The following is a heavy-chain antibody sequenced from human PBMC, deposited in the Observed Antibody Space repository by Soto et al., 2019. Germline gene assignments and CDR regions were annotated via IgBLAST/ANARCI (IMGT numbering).Heavy chain of an antibody. CDR1: GGSVSSGSYY. CDR3: AREGIAVAGTVDY. CDR2: IYYSGST. Sequence: TSETLSLTCTVSGGSVSSGSYYWSWIRQPPGKGLEWIGYIYYSGSTNYNPSLKSRVTISVDTSKNQFSLKLSSVTAADTAVYYCAREGIAVAGTVDYWGQGTLVTVSS. V-gene: IGHV4-61*01. J-gene: IGHJ4*02. D-gene: IGHD6-19*01.